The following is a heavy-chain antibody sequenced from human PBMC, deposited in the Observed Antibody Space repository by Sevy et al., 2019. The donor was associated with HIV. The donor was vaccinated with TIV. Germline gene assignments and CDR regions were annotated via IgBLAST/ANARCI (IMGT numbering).Heavy chain of an antibody. Sequence: GGSLRLSCAASGFTFSSYWMSWVRQAPGKGLEWVANIKQDGSEKYYVDSVKDRFAISRDNAKNSLYLQMNSLRAVDTAVYYCASLPGIAAAGLGHAAFDIWAQGTMATVSS. CDR2: IKQDGSEK. V-gene: IGHV3-7*03. CDR1: GFTFSSYW. CDR3: ASLPGIAAAGLGHAAFDI. D-gene: IGHD6-13*01. J-gene: IGHJ3*02.